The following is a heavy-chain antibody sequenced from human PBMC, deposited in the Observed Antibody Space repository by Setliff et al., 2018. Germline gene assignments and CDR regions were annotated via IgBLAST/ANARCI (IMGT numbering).Heavy chain of an antibody. CDR2: INHSGST. CDR1: GGSFSGYY. Sequence: SETLSLTCAVYGGSFSGYYWTWIRQPPGKGLEWIGEINHSGSTNYNPSLKSRVTISVDTSKNQFSLKLSSVTAADTAVYYCARRETYYNFWSGYYAYWGQGTLVTVSS. D-gene: IGHD3-3*01. J-gene: IGHJ4*02. CDR3: ARRETYYNFWSGYYAY. V-gene: IGHV4-34*01.